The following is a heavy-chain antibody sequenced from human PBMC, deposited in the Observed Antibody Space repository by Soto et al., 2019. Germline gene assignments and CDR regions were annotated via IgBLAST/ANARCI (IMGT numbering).Heavy chain of an antibody. CDR2: INPHSGDT. D-gene: IGHD2-21*01. J-gene: IGHJ6*02. CDR1: GYTFIYYY. CDR3: ARQGKLYLPPRDSYGMDV. Sequence: QEHLVQSGAELKKPGASVKVSCKSSGYTFIYYYLHWVRQAPGQGLEWMGWINPHSGDTYYAEKFQGRVTMTRDTSITTVFMDLSRLTSDDTALYFCARQGKLYLPPRDSYGMDVWGQGTAVTVSS. V-gene: IGHV1-2*02.